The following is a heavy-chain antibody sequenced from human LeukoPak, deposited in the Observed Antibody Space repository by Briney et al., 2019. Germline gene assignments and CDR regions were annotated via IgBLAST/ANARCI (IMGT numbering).Heavy chain of an antibody. V-gene: IGHV1-18*01. CDR2: ISAYNGNT. J-gene: IGHJ4*02. CDR3: ARAQGGYDYYYYFDY. Sequence: ASVKVSCKASGYTFTSYDINWVRQATGQGLEWMGWISAYNGNTNYAQKLQGRVTMTTDTSTSTAYMELRSLRSDDTAVYYCARAQGGYDYYYYFDYWGQGTLVTVSS. D-gene: IGHD5-12*01. CDR1: GYTFTSYD.